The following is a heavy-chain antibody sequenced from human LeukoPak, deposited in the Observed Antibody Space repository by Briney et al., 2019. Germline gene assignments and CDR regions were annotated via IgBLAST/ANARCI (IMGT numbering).Heavy chain of an antibody. CDR2: MNPNSGNT. J-gene: IGHJ4*02. Sequence: ASVKVSCKASGYTFTSYDINWVRQATGQGLEWMGWMNPNSGNTGYAQKFQGRVTMTRNTSISTAYMELSSLRSEDTAVYHCARDYDFWSGYFNDWGQGTLVTVSS. CDR1: GYTFTSYD. CDR3: ARDYDFWSGYFND. D-gene: IGHD3-3*01. V-gene: IGHV1-8*01.